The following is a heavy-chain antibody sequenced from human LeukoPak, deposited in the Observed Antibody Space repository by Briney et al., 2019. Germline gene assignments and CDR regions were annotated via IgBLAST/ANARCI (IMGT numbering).Heavy chain of an antibody. D-gene: IGHD6-19*01. V-gene: IGHV3-9*01. Sequence: PGRSLRLSCAASGFTFDDYAMHWVRHAPGKGLEWVSGISWNSGSIFYADSVKGRFTISRDNAKNSLYLQMNSLRAEDTALYYCAKGSSGWTSDAFDIWGQGTMVTVSS. CDR3: AKGSSGWTSDAFDI. CDR2: ISWNSGSI. CDR1: GFTFDDYA. J-gene: IGHJ3*02.